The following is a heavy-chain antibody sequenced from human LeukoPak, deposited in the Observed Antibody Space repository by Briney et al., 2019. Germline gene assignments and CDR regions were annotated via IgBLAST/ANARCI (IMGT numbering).Heavy chain of an antibody. V-gene: IGHV3-53*04. CDR1: GFTVSSNY. J-gene: IGHJ4*02. CDR2: IYSGGSI. CDR3: ARSYYDILTGPGPFDY. D-gene: IGHD3-9*01. Sequence: PGGSLRLSCAASGFTVSSNYMSWVRQAPGKGLEWVSVIYSGGSIYYADSVKGRFTISRHKSKNTLYLQMNSLRAEDTAVYYCARSYYDILTGPGPFDYWGQGTLVTVSS.